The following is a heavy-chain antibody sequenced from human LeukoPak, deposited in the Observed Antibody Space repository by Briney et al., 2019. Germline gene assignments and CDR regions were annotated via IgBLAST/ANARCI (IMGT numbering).Heavy chain of an antibody. V-gene: IGHV3-48*03. D-gene: IGHD6-19*01. Sequence: GGSLRLSCAASGFTFSSYEMNWVRQAPGKGLEWVSYISSSGSTIYYADSVKGRFTISRDNAMNSLYLQMNSLRAEDTAVYYCASPLAPYSSGWPGNYWGQGTLVTVSS. CDR2: ISSSGSTI. CDR1: GFTFSSYE. J-gene: IGHJ4*02. CDR3: ASPLAPYSSGWPGNY.